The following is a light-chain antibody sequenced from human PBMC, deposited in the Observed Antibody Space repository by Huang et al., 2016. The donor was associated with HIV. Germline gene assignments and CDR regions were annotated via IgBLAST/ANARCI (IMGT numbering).Light chain of an antibody. CDR2: GAS. J-gene: IGKJ1*01. V-gene: IGKV1-39*01. Sequence: DIQITQSPSSLSASVGDRVTSTCRASLGISSFLNWYQQEPGKAPKVLIYGASGLQSGVPSRFSGSGSWTDFTLTISSRQPEDFATYYCQQSFITPRTFGQGTKLEI. CDR1: LGISSF. CDR3: QQSFITPRT.